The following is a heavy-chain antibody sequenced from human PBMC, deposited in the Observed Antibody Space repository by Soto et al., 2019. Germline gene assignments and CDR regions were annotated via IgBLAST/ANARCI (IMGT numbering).Heavy chain of an antibody. CDR2: IYNDGSNK. CDR3: ARDAVYTRRYYDSSGGMDV. Sequence: GGSLRLSCAASGFTFSSYAMHWVRQAPGKGLEWVAVIYNDGSNKYYADSVKGRFTISRDNTKNTLYLQMNSLRAEDTAVYYCARDAVYTRRYYDSSGGMDVWGQGTTVTVSS. V-gene: IGHV3-30-3*01. CDR1: GFTFSSYA. D-gene: IGHD3-3*01. J-gene: IGHJ6*02.